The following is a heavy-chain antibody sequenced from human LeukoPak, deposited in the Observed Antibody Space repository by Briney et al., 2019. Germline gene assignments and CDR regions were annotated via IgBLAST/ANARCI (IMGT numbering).Heavy chain of an antibody. CDR3: QSRFLEWLLDY. D-gene: IGHD3-3*01. Sequence: SETLSLTCAVYGVSFSGYCWSWIRQPPGKGLEWIGEINHGGSTNYNPSLKSRVTISIDTSKNQFSLKLSSVTAADTAVYYCQSRFLEWLLDYWGQGTLVTVSS. CDR1: GVSFSGYC. CDR2: INHGGST. V-gene: IGHV4-34*01. J-gene: IGHJ4*02.